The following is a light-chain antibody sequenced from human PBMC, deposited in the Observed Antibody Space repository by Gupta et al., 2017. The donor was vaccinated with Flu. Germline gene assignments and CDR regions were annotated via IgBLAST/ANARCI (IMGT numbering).Light chain of an antibody. CDR1: NIGSKS. CDR2: DDS. V-gene: IGLV3-21*02. Sequence: SYVLTQPPSVSVAPGQTARIPCGGNNIGSKSVHWYQQKPGQAPVLVVYDDSDRPSGITERFSGSNSGNTATLTISRVEAGDEADYYCQVWDSSSDNWVFGGGTKPTVL. CDR3: QVWDSSSDNWV. J-gene: IGLJ3*02.